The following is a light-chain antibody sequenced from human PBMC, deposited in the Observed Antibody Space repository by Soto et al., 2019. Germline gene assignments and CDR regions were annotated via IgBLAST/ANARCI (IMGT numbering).Light chain of an antibody. V-gene: IGKV3-15*01. CDR3: QQYNNWPPYT. CDR2: GAS. J-gene: IGKJ2*01. Sequence: EVLVTQSPATLSVSPGERATLSCRASQSVSTNLAWYQQKPGQPPRLLIYGASTRATGIPARFSGSGSGTEFTLTISSLQSEDFAIYYCQQYNNWPPYTFGQGTKLEIK. CDR1: QSVSTN.